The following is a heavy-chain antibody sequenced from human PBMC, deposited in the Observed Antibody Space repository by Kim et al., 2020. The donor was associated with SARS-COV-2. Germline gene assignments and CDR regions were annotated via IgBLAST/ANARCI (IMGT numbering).Heavy chain of an antibody. Sequence: ASVKVSCKASGYTFTSYAMHWVRQAPGQRLEWMGWINAGNGNTKYSQKFQGRVTITRDTSASTAYMELSSLRSEDTAVYYCARGGRRVVVPAALGEWGQGTLVTVSS. CDR2: INAGNGNT. CDR1: GYTFTSYA. V-gene: IGHV1-3*01. CDR3: ARGGRRVVVPAALGE. J-gene: IGHJ4*02. D-gene: IGHD2-2*01.